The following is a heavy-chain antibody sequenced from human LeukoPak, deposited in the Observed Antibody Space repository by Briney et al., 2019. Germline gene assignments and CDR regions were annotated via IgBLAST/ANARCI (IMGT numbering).Heavy chain of an antibody. CDR1: GYTFTIYG. Sequence: ASVKVSCKASGYTFTIYGISWVRQAPGQGKEGMGWISVYNGNTNYAQKLQGRGTMTTDTSTSTDYMELRSLRSDATAVYYCARDNYDFWSGWIDAFDIWGHGTMVTVSS. CDR2: ISVYNGNT. D-gene: IGHD3-3*01. CDR3: ARDNYDFWSGWIDAFDI. V-gene: IGHV1-18*01. J-gene: IGHJ3*02.